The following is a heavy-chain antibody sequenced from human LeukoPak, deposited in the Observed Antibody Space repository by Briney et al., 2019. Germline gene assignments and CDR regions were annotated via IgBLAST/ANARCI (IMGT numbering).Heavy chain of an antibody. V-gene: IGHV4-31*03. CDR1: GGSISSGGYY. J-gene: IGHJ5*02. D-gene: IGHD2-2*02. CDR3: ARGIVVVPAAIKGGKAPHWFDP. CDR2: NYYSGST. Sequence: SETLSLTCTVSGGSISSGGYYWSWIRQHPGKGLEWIGYNYYSGSTYYNPSLKSRVTISVDTSKNQFSLKLSSVTAADTAVYYCARGIVVVPAAIKGGKAPHWFDPWGQGTLVTVSS.